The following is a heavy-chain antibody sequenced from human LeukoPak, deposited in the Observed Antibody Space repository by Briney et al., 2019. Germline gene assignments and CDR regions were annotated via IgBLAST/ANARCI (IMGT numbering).Heavy chain of an antibody. J-gene: IGHJ6*03. CDR3: ARDRPDGDYLRYYYYYMDV. CDR1: GGSFSGYY. V-gene: IGHV4-34*01. Sequence: PSETLSLTCAVYGGSFSGYYWSWIRQPPGKGLEWIGEINHSGSTNYNPSLKSRVTISVDTSKNQFSLKLSSVTAADTAVYYCARDRPDGDYLRYYYYYMDVWGKGTTVTVSS. D-gene: IGHD4-17*01. CDR2: INHSGST.